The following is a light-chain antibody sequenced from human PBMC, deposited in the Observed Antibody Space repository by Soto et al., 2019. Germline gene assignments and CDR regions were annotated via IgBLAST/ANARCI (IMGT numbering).Light chain of an antibody. J-gene: IGLJ1*01. V-gene: IGLV2-8*01. CDR3: SSHAGSKRV. CDR1: KSDVGGYNY. Sequence: QSVLTQPPSASGSPGPAVTISCTGTKSDVGGYNYVSLYQQHPGKAPKLMIYEVSKRPSGVPDRFSGSKSGNTASLTVSGLQAEDEADYYCSSHAGSKRVFGTGTKVTV. CDR2: EVS.